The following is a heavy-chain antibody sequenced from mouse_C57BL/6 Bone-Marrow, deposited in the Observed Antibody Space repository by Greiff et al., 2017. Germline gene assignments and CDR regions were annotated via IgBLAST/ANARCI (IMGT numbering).Heavy chain of an antibody. Sequence: VQLQQSGPALVKPGASVQISCKASGYAFSSSWMNWVKQRPGKGLEWIGRIYPGDGDTNYNGKFKGKATLTADKSSSTAYMQLSSLTSEDSAVYFCALRFAYWGQGTLVTVSA. V-gene: IGHV1-82*01. CDR2: IYPGDGDT. J-gene: IGHJ3*01. CDR3: ALRFAY. CDR1: GYAFSSSW.